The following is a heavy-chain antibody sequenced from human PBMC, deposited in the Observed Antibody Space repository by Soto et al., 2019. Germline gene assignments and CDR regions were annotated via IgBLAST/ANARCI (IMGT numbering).Heavy chain of an antibody. J-gene: IGHJ4*02. Sequence: QVQLVQSGAEVKKPGASVKVSCKASGYTFTSYAMHWVRQAPGQRLEWMGWINAGNGNTKYSQKFQGRVTITRDTSASTASMELSSLRSEDTAVYYCARDRFQLLWFGELLQKHFDYWGQGTLVTVSS. V-gene: IGHV1-3*01. CDR2: INAGNGNT. CDR1: GYTFTSYA. D-gene: IGHD3-10*01. CDR3: ARDRFQLLWFGELLQKHFDY.